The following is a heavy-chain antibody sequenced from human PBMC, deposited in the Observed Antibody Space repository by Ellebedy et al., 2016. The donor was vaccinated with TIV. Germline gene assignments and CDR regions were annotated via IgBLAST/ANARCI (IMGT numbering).Heavy chain of an antibody. CDR2: ISAYNGNT. Sequence: AASVKVSCKASGGTFSSYAISWVRQAPGQGLEWMGWISAYNGNTNYAQKLQGRVTMTTDTSTSTAYMELRSLRSDDTAVYYCAREDFDNYYDSSGYLGYWGQGTLVTVSS. J-gene: IGHJ4*02. D-gene: IGHD3-22*01. CDR3: AREDFDNYYDSSGYLGY. CDR1: GGTFSSYA. V-gene: IGHV1-18*01.